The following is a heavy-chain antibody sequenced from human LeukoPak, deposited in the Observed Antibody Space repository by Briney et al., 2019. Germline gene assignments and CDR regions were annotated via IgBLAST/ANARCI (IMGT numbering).Heavy chain of an antibody. V-gene: IGHV1-69*01. Sequence: GASVKVSCKASGGTFSSYAISWVRQAPGQGLEWMGGIIPIFGTANYAQKFQGRVTITADESTSTAYMELSSLRSEATAVYYCASDDYGDYLHWFDPWGQGPLVSVSS. J-gene: IGHJ5*02. D-gene: IGHD4-17*01. CDR2: IIPIFGTA. CDR3: ASDDYGDYLHWFDP. CDR1: GGTFSSYA.